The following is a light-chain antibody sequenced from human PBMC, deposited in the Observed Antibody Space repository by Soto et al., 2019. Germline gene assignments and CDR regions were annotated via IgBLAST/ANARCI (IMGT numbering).Light chain of an antibody. V-gene: IGKV1-17*01. CDR2: AAS. J-gene: IGKJ1*01. CDR1: QYIRTT. CDR3: QQYNTHSKT. Sequence: DIQLTQSPSSLSASVRDRVTITCRASQYIRTTLNWYHQKPGKAPKLLIYAASRLQSGVPSRFSGSGSRTECTLTISSLQPDDLATYYCQQYNTHSKTFGQGTKVDIK.